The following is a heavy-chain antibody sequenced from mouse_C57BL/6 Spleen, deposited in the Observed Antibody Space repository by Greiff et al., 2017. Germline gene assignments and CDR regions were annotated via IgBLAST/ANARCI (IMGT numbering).Heavy chain of an antibody. CDR3: ARGRIYYDYDGLFAY. CDR2: ISSGSSTI. J-gene: IGHJ3*01. Sequence: QLKESGGGLVKPGGSLKLSCAASGFTFSDYGMHWVRQAPEKGLEWVAYISSGSSTIYYADTVKGRFTISRDNAKNTLFLQMTSLRSEDTAMYYCARGRIYYDYDGLFAYWGQGTLVTVSA. D-gene: IGHD2-4*01. CDR1: GFTFSDYG. V-gene: IGHV5-17*01.